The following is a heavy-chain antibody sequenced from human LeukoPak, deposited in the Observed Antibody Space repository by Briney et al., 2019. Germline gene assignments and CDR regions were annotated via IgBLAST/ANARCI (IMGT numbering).Heavy chain of an antibody. J-gene: IGHJ4*02. V-gene: IGHV3-21*01. CDR1: GFTFSSYS. Sequence: GGSLRLSCAAPGFTFSSYSMNWVRQAPGKGLEWVSSISSSSSYIYYADSVKGRFTISRDNAKNSLYLQMNSLRAEDTAVYYCARDLYRIVVVPHYFDYWGQGTLVTVSS. CDR2: ISSSSSYI. CDR3: ARDLYRIVVVPHYFDY. D-gene: IGHD3-22*01.